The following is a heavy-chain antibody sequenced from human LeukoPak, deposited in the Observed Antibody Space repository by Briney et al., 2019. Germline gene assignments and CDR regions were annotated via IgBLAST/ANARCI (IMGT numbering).Heavy chain of an antibody. CDR3: AKWAGRDILTGYLPYYFDY. D-gene: IGHD3-9*01. J-gene: IGHJ4*02. V-gene: IGHV3-30*18. CDR1: GFTFSSYG. CDR2: ISYDGSNK. Sequence: TGGSLRLSCAASGFTFSSYGMHWVRQAPGKGLEWVAVISYDGSNKYYADSVKGRFTISRDNSKNTLYLQMNSLRAEDTAVYYCAKWAGRDILTGYLPYYFDYWGQGTLVTVSS.